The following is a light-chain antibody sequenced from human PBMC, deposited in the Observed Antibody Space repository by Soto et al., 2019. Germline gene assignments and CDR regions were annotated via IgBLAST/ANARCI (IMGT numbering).Light chain of an antibody. CDR2: DVS. V-gene: IGLV2-11*01. CDR1: SNDVGGYNF. Sequence: QSVLTQPRSVSGSPGQSVTICCTGTSNDVGGYNFVSWYQQHPGKVPKLFIYDVSRRPSGVPDRFSGSKSGNTASLTISGLQAEDEADYYCSSYAGSYTLVFGGGTKLTVL. J-gene: IGLJ2*01. CDR3: SSYAGSYTLV.